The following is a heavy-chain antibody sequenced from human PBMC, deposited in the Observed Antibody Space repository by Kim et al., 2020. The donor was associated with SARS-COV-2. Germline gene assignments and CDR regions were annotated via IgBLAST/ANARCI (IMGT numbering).Heavy chain of an antibody. V-gene: IGHV3-7*01. CDR1: GLTFSNFW. CDR3: AIDQF. J-gene: IGHJ4*02. Sequence: GGSLRLSCVASGLTFSNFWVSWVRQTPEKGLEWVACINRDGSEKKYVDSVRGRFTISRDNVRESLYLEMNNLRVEDTAVFYCAIDQFWGRGTLVTVSS. CDR2: INRDGSEK.